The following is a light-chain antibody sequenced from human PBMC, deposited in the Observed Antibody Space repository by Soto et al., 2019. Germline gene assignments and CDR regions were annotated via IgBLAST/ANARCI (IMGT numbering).Light chain of an antibody. Sequence: EIVMTQSPATLSVSPGERATLSCRASQNVHTNLAWYQQKPGQAPRLLIYGASTRATGIAARFSGTGSGTQFTLTISSLQSGDFAVDYCQHYNGWPPYTFGQGTKLDIK. J-gene: IGKJ2*01. CDR3: QHYNGWPPYT. V-gene: IGKV3D-15*01. CDR1: QNVHTN. CDR2: GAS.